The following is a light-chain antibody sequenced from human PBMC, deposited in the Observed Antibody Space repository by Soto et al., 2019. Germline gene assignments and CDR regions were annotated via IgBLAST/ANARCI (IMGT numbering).Light chain of an antibody. J-gene: IGLJ1*01. V-gene: IGLV2-14*01. Sequence: QSVLTQPASVSGSPGQSITISCTGTSRDVGASTYVSWYQQHPGKAPKVVLYEVSTRPSGVSDRFSGSKSGNTASLTISGLQAEDEADYYCSSDTTSNLYVFGTGTKV. CDR3: SSDTTSNLYV. CDR2: EVS. CDR1: SRDVGASTY.